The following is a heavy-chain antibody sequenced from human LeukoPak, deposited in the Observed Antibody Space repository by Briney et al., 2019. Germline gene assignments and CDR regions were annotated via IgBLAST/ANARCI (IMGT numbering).Heavy chain of an antibody. CDR3: ARVLGSNGCSDY. D-gene: IGHD6-19*01. Sequence: PSETLSLTCTVSGGSISGYYWSWIRQPPGKGLEWIGYIYYTGSTNYKSSLKSRVTISVDMSKNQFSLKLSSVTAAGTAVYYCARVLGSNGCSDYWGQGALVTVSS. J-gene: IGHJ4*02. CDR2: IYYTGST. CDR1: GGSISGYY. V-gene: IGHV4-59*01.